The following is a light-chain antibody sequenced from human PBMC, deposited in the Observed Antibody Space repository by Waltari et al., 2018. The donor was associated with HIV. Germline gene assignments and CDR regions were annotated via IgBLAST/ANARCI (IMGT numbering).Light chain of an antibody. V-gene: IGLV1-44*01. CDR3: ASWDDSLNGVV. CDR1: NSNIGSNT. J-gene: IGLJ2*01. CDR2: SND. Sequence: QSVLTQPPSTSGTPGQRVTIPCSGSNSNIGSNTLNWYQQVPGEAPKLLIYSNDQRPSGVPDRFSGSKSDTSASLAISGLQSEDETDYYCASWDDSLNGVVFGGGTKLTAL.